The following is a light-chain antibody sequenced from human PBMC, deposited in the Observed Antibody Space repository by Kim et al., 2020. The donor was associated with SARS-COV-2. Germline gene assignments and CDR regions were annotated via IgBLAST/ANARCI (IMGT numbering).Light chain of an antibody. CDR1: QSISSW. J-gene: IGKJ1*01. Sequence: DIQMTQSPSTLSASVGDRVTITCRASQSISSWLAWYQQKPGKAPKVLIYKASSLESGVPSRFSGSGSGTEFTLTISSLQPDDFATYYCQHYSTDSRTFGQGTKVDIK. CDR3: QHYSTDSRT. CDR2: KAS. V-gene: IGKV1-5*03.